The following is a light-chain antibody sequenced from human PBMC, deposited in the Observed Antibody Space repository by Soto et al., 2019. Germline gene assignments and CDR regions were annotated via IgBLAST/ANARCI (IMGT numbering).Light chain of an antibody. CDR3: QQYDNWPYT. J-gene: IGKJ5*01. CDR2: DAS. CDR1: QSVGGY. Sequence: EIVMTQSPATLSVSLGERATLSCRASQSVGGYLAWYQQRPGQVPRLLIYDASTRATAIPARFSGSGSGTEFTLTISSLQSEDFAVYFCQQYDNWPYTFGQGTRLEIK. V-gene: IGKV3-15*01.